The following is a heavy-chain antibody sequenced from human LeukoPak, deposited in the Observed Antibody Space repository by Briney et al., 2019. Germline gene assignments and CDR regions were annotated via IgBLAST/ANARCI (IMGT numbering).Heavy chain of an antibody. CDR2: IYYSGST. CDR3: ARVATIAAAGTGGVGLRDY. V-gene: IGHV4-31*03. CDR1: GGSISSGGYY. J-gene: IGHJ4*02. Sequence: PSETLSLTCTVSGGSISSGGYYWSWIRQRPGTGLEWIGYIYYSGSTYYNPSLKSRVTISVDTSKNQFSLKLSSVTAADTAVYYCARVATIAAAGTGGVGLRDYWGQGTLVTVSS. D-gene: IGHD6-13*01.